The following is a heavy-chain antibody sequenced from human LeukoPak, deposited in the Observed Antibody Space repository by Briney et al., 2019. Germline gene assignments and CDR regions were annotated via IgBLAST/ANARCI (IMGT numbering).Heavy chain of an antibody. D-gene: IGHD6-19*01. CDR1: GFTFSSYN. CDR3: ARASSGCYGQDDY. Sequence: GGSLRLSCAASGFTFSSYNMNWVRQAPGKGLEWVSSITSSSSYIYYADSVKGRFTISRDNAKNSLYLQMNSLRAEDTAVYYCARASSGCYGQDDYWGQGTLVTVSS. CDR2: ITSSSSYI. J-gene: IGHJ4*02. V-gene: IGHV3-21*01.